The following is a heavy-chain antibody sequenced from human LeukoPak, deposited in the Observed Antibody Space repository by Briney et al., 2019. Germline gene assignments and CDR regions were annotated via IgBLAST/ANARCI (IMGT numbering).Heavy chain of an antibody. Sequence: SETLSLTCTVSGGSISSYYWSWIRQPPGKGLEWIGYIYYSGSTNYNPSLKSRVTISVDTSKNQFSLKLISVTAADTAVYYCARGGTWQWLTHYYYMDGWGKGTTVTVSS. V-gene: IGHV4-59*08. J-gene: IGHJ6*03. CDR2: IYYSGST. D-gene: IGHD6-19*01. CDR1: GGSISSYY. CDR3: ARGGTWQWLTHYYYMDG.